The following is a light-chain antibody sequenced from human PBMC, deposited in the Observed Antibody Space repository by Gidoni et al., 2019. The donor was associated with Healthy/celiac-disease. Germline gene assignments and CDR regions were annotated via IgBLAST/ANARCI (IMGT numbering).Light chain of an antibody. Sequence: EIVMTQSPATLSVSPGERATRSCRASQSVSSNLAWYQQKPGQAPRLLIYGASTRATGIPARFSGSGSGTEFTLTISSLQSEDFAVYYCQQYNNWPEWTFGRGTKVEIK. CDR2: GAS. CDR3: QQYNNWPEWT. J-gene: IGKJ1*01. CDR1: QSVSSN. V-gene: IGKV3-15*01.